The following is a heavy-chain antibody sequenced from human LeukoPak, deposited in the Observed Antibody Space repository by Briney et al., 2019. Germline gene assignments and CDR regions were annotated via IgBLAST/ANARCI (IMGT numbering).Heavy chain of an antibody. Sequence: SETLSLTCTVSGGSISSYYWSWIRQPPGKGLEWIGYIYYSGSTNYNPSLKSRVTISVDTSKNQFSLKLSSVTAADTAVYYCARFVTGYYDSSGPTAFDYWGQGTLVTVFS. CDR3: ARFVTGYYDSSGPTAFDY. D-gene: IGHD3-22*01. CDR1: GGSISSYY. CDR2: IYYSGST. J-gene: IGHJ4*02. V-gene: IGHV4-59*01.